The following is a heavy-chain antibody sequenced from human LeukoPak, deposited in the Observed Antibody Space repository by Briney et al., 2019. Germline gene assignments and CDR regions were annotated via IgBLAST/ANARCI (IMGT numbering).Heavy chain of an antibody. CDR2: IYSGGST. J-gene: IGHJ5*02. Sequence: TGGSLRLSCAASGFTFSSYSMNWVRQAPGKGLEWVSVIYSGGSTYYADSVKGRFTISRDNSKNTLYLQMNSLRAEDTAVYYCARSYYNLFDPWGQGTLVTVSS. CDR3: ARSYYNLFDP. V-gene: IGHV3-53*01. D-gene: IGHD1-26*01. CDR1: GFTFSSYS.